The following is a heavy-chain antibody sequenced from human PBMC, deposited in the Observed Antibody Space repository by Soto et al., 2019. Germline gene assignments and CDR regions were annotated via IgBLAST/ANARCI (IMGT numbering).Heavy chain of an antibody. D-gene: IGHD3-22*01. CDR1: GYTFSAYY. V-gene: IGHV1-2*02. CDR3: ARGGSGYTWFNEF. J-gene: IGHJ4*02. Sequence: QVHLVQSGAEVKKPGASVKVSCKTSGYTFSAYYMHWVRQAPGQGLEWMGWINPKSGGTLYAQKFQGRVTITADESTNTAYMELSSLRSEDTAIYYCARGGSGYTWFNEFWGQGTLVTVSS. CDR2: INPKSGGT.